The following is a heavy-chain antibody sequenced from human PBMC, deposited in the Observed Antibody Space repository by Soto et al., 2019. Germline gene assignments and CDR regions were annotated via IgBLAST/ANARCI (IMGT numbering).Heavy chain of an antibody. V-gene: IGHV2-5*02. D-gene: IGHD3-3*01. CDR2: IYCDDDK. J-gene: IGHJ6*02. CDR1: GFSLSTSGVG. CDR3: AHFNPRYYDFWSGRWYYYGMDV. Sequence: ESGPTLVNPTQTLTLTCTFSGFSLSTSGVGVGWIRQPPGKALEWLALIYCDDDKRYSPSLKSRLTITKDTSKNQVVLTMTNMDPVDTATYYCAHFNPRYYDFWSGRWYYYGMDVWGQGTTVTVSS.